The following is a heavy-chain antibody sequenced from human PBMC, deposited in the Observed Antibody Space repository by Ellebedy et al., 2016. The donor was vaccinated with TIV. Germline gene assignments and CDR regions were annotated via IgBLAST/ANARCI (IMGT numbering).Heavy chain of an antibody. J-gene: IGHJ5*02. CDR2: INHSGST. V-gene: IGHV4-34*01. Sequence: MPSETLSLTCAVYGGSFSGYYWSWIRQSPGKGLEWIGDINHSGSTNYNPSLKSRVTISVDTSKNQFSLKLSSVTAAGTAVFYCARGRRWFDPWGQGTLVTVSS. CDR3: ARGRRWFDP. CDR1: GGSFSGYY.